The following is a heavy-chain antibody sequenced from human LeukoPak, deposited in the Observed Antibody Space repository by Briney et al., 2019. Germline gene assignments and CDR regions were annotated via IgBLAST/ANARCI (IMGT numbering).Heavy chain of an antibody. D-gene: IGHD2-2*01. CDR3: ARDGGREYQLLPDAFDI. Sequence: LTGGSLRLSCAASGFTFSSYAMNWVRQAPGKGLQWVSYISGNGDNTYYADSVKGRFTISRDNSKNTLYLQVNSLRAEDTAVYYCARDGGREYQLLPDAFDIWGQGTMVTVSS. CDR2: ISGNGDNT. V-gene: IGHV3-23*01. CDR1: GFTFSSYA. J-gene: IGHJ3*02.